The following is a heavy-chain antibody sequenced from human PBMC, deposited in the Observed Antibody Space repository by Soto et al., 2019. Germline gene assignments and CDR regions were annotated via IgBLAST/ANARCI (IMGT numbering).Heavy chain of an antibody. CDR3: AKPRNYYYDSSGPDDAFDI. CDR2: ISYDGSNK. J-gene: IGHJ3*02. V-gene: IGHV3-30*18. Sequence: PGGSLRLSCAASGFTFSSYGMHWVRQAPGKGLEWVAVISYDGSNKYYADSVKGRFTISRDNSKNTLYLQMNSLRAEDTAVYYCAKPRNYYYDSSGPDDAFDIWGQGTMVTVSS. D-gene: IGHD3-22*01. CDR1: GFTFSSYG.